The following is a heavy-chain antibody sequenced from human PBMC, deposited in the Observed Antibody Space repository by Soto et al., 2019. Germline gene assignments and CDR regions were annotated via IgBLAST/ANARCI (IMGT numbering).Heavy chain of an antibody. CDR1: GVSISGDY. D-gene: IGHD3-10*01. V-gene: IGHV4-59*12. CDR2: MYNTGST. CDR3: GSEGSGSYSFDY. J-gene: IGHJ4*02. Sequence: SDTLSLTCTVSGVSISGDYWSWILQPPGKGLEWIGYMYNTGSTVYNPSFKSRVTISVDTSKNQFSLKLNSVTAADTAVYYCGSEGSGSYSFDYWGQGTLVTVSS.